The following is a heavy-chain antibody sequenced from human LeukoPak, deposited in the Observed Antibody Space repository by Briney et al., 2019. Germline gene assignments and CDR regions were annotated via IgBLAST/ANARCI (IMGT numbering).Heavy chain of an antibody. CDR2: IRYDGNNK. J-gene: IGHJ6*03. CDR3: ARDPYSGNYGAYYYYYMDV. D-gene: IGHD1-26*01. Sequence: GGSLRLSCAASGFPFSDYVMHWVRQAPGKGLEWVSVIRYDGNNKYYADSVKGRFTISRDNAKNSLYLQMDSLRVEDTAEYYCARDPYSGNYGAYYYYYMDVWGKGTTVTVSS. V-gene: IGHV3-33*01. CDR1: GFPFSDYV.